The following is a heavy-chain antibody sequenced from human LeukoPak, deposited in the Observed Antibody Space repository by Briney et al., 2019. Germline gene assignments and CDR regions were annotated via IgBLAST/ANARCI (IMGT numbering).Heavy chain of an antibody. CDR3: ARDGRIAATAGAFDI. Sequence: SGGSLRLSCAASGFTVSSNYMSWVRQAPGKGLEWVSVIYSGGSTYYADSVKGRFTIPRDNSKNTLYLQMNSLRAEDTAVYYCARDGRIAATAGAFDIWGQGTMVTVSS. CDR2: IYSGGST. V-gene: IGHV3-66*01. CDR1: GFTVSSNY. J-gene: IGHJ3*02. D-gene: IGHD6-13*01.